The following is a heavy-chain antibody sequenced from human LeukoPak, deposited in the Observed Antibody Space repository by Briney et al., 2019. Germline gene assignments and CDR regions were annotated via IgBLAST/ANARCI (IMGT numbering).Heavy chain of an antibody. V-gene: IGHV1-69*04. CDR2: IIPKLDII. D-gene: IGHD3-10*01. CDR3: ARDRSGNYGTLLNY. CDR1: GGTFNSYT. Sequence: GASVKVCCKASGGTFNSYTISWVRQAPGQGLEWMGRIIPKLDIIDYAQRFQGKITITADKSTSTAYMEMSSLTSEDTAIYYCARDRSGNYGTLLNYWGQGTLVTVSS. J-gene: IGHJ4*02.